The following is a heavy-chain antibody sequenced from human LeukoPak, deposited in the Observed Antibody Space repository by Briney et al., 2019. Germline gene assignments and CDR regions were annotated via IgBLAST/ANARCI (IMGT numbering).Heavy chain of an antibody. CDR2: ISWNSGSI. J-gene: IGHJ4*02. V-gene: IGHV3-9*01. CDR1: GFTFDDYA. CDR3: AKDGVRDGYNFEVDY. D-gene: IGHD5-24*01. Sequence: GRSLRLSCAASGFTFDDYAMHWVRQAPGKGLEWVSGISWNSGSIGYADSVKGRFTISRDNAKNSLYLQMNSLRAEDTALYYRAKDGVRDGYNFEVDYWGQGTLVTVSS.